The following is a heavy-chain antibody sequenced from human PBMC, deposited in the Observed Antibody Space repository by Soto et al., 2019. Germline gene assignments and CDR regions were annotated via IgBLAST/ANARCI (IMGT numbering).Heavy chain of an antibody. CDR3: APTEWEVLPY. J-gene: IGHJ4*02. V-gene: IGHV3-23*01. CDR1: GFTFSSYA. D-gene: IGHD2-15*01. Sequence: GGYLRLSCAASGFTFSSYATSWVRQAPGKGLKWVSTISGSGGSTYYAESVKGRFSISRDNSKNTLDLQLNSLRVEDSALYYCAPTEWEVLPYWGQGTLVTVSS. CDR2: ISGSGGST.